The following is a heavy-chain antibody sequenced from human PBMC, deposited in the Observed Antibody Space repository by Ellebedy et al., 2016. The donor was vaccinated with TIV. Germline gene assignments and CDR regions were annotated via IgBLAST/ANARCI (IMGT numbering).Heavy chain of an antibody. CDR3: ARFYGSGSYYPYYYYGMDV. V-gene: IGHV2-70*11. D-gene: IGHD3-10*01. CDR1: GFSLSTSGMC. CDR2: IDWDDDK. Sequence: SGPTLVKPTQTLTLTCTFSGFSLSTSGMCVSWIRQPPGKALEWLARIDWDDDKYYSTSLKTRLTISKDTSKNQVVLTMTNMDPVDTATYYCARFYGSGSYYPYYYYGMDVWGQGTTVTVSS. J-gene: IGHJ6*02.